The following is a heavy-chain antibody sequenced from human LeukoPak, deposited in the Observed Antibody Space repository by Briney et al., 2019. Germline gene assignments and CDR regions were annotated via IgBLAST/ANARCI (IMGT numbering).Heavy chain of an antibody. J-gene: IGHJ2*01. CDR3: ARGGRGSWYFDL. CDR1: GASISSYY. V-gene: IGHV4-59*01. CDR2: IYYSGST. Sequence: SEALSLTCSVSGASISSYYWSWIRQPPGKGLEWIGYIYYSGSTNYNPSLKSRVTISVDTSKNQFSLKLSSVTAADTAVYYCARGGRGSWYFDLWGRGTLVTVSS.